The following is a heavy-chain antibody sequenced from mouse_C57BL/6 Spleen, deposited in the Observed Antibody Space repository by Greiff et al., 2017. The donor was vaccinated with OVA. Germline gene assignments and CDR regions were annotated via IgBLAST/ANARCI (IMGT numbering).Heavy chain of an antibody. CDR1: GFSLTSYG. Sequence: QVQLQQSGPGLVQPSQSLSITCTVSGFSLTSYGVHWVRQSPGKGLEWLGVIWSGGSTAYNAAFISRLSISKDNSKSQVFFKMNSLQADDTAIYYCARKYDGYYYFYAMDYWGQGTSVTVSS. CDR3: ARKYDGYYYFYAMDY. D-gene: IGHD2-3*01. CDR2: IWSGGST. V-gene: IGHV2-2*01. J-gene: IGHJ4*01.